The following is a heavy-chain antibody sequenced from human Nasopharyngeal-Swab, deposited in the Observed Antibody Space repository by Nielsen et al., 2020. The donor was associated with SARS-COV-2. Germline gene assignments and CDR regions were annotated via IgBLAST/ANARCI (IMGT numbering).Heavy chain of an antibody. J-gene: IGHJ4*02. Sequence: RQAPGKGLGWIGEINHSGSTNYNPSLKSRVTISVDTSKNQFSLKLSSVTAADTAVYYCARGTLQDYWGQGTLVTVSS. CDR3: ARGTLQDY. CDR2: INHSGST. V-gene: IGHV4-34*01. D-gene: IGHD1-1*01.